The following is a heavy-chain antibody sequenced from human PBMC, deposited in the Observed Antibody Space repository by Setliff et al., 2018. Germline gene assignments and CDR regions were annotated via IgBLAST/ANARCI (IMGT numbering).Heavy chain of an antibody. D-gene: IGHD4-4*01. CDR2: FYDSRGDT. CDR3: AKCTSWDSHYPYFDY. CDR1: GFAFSTYA. J-gene: IGHJ4*02. V-gene: IGHV3-23*03. Sequence: GESLRLSCAASGFAFSTYAVSWVRQAPGKGLEWVSIFYDSRGDTYYADSVKGRFTVSKDNSKNTMYLQMNSLRDEDTAIYFCAKCTSWDSHYPYFDYWGQGALVTVSS.